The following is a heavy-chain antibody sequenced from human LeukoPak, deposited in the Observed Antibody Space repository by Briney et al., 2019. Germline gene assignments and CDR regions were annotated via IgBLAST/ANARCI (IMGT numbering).Heavy chain of an antibody. CDR1: GYTFTSYD. V-gene: IGHV1-8*03. D-gene: IGHD3-22*01. J-gene: IGHJ4*02. Sequence: ASVKVSCTASGYTFTSYDINWVRQATAQGLEWMGWMNPNSGNTGYAQKFQGRVTITRNTSISTAYMELSSLRSEDSAVYYCATYYYDSSGHPYFDYWGQGTLVTVSS. CDR3: ATYYYDSSGHPYFDY. CDR2: MNPNSGNT.